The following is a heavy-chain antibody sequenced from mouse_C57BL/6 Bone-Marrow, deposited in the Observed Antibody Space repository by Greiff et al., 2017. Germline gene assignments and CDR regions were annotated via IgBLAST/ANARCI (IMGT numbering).Heavy chain of an antibody. CDR3: ARFDDDKGNYAMDY. Sequence: EVQRVESGGGLVQPGGSLSLSCAASGFTFTDYYMSWVRQPPGKALEWLGFLRNKANGYTTEYSASVKGRFTISRDNSQSILYLQMNALRAEDSATYYCARFDDDKGNYAMDYWGQGTSVTVSS. CDR1: GFTFTDYY. J-gene: IGHJ4*01. CDR2: LRNKANGYTT. V-gene: IGHV7-3*01. D-gene: IGHD2-4*01.